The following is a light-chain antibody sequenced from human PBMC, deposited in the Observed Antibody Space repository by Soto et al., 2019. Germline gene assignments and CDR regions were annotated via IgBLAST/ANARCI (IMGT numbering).Light chain of an antibody. CDR1: QSVSSN. CDR2: DAS. CDR3: QQYNTWPRT. V-gene: IGKV3-15*01. Sequence: ETVMTQSPATLSVSPGERPTLSCRASQSVSSNLAWYQQKPGQAPRLLIYDASTRATGIPARFSGSGSGTEFTLTIRSLQSEDFAVYYCQQYNTWPRTFGPGTKVDIK. J-gene: IGKJ3*01.